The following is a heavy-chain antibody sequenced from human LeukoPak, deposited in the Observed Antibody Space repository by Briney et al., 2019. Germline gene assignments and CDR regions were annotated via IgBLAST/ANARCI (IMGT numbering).Heavy chain of an antibody. CDR1: GFTFSSYE. J-gene: IGHJ4*02. Sequence: PGGSERLSCAVSGFTFSSYEMNWVRQAPGKGLEWVSYISSSGSTKYYADSVKGRFTVSRDNAKNSLYLQMNSLRVEDTAVYNCARARVGYFHYLDYGGEASLATVSS. CDR3: ARARVGYFHYLDY. CDR2: ISSSGSTK. V-gene: IGHV3-48*03. D-gene: IGHD5-12*01.